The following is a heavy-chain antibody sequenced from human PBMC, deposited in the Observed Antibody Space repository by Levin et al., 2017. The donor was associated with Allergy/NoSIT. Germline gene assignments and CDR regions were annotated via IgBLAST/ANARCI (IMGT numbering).Heavy chain of an antibody. Sequence: SQTLSLTCTVSGGSISSYYWSWIRQPPGKGLEWIGYIYYSGSTNYNPSLKSRVTISVDTSKNQFSLKLSSVTAADTAVYYCASVLNDYWGQGTLVTVSS. V-gene: IGHV4-59*01. J-gene: IGHJ4*02. CDR1: GGSISSYY. CDR2: IYYSGST. D-gene: IGHD3-10*01. CDR3: ASVLNDY.